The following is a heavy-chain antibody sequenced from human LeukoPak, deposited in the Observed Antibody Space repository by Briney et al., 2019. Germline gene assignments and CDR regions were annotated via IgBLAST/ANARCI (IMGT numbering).Heavy chain of an antibody. D-gene: IGHD6-13*01. V-gene: IGHV3-30*02. CDR2: IRYDGNNK. Sequence: GGSLRLSCAASGFTFSSYGMHWVRQAPGKGLEWVAFIRYDGNNKYYADSVKGRFTISRDNSKNTLYLQMNSLRAEDTAVYYCAKDGSSSWYGIYYFDYWGQGTLVTVSS. J-gene: IGHJ4*02. CDR1: GFTFSSYG. CDR3: AKDGSSSWYGIYYFDY.